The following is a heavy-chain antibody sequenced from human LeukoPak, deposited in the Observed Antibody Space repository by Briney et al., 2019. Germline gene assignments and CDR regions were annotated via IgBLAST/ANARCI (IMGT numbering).Heavy chain of an antibody. D-gene: IGHD3-22*01. CDR1: GYTFTGYY. Sequence: ASVKVSCKAPGYTFTGYYMHWVRQAPGQGLEWMGRIDPNSGVTNYAQKFQGRVTMTRDTSLSTAYMDLSSLRSDDTAVYYCARGYYESSGTFDYWGQGTLVTVSS. CDR2: IDPNSGVT. J-gene: IGHJ4*02. V-gene: IGHV1-2*06. CDR3: ARGYYESSGTFDY.